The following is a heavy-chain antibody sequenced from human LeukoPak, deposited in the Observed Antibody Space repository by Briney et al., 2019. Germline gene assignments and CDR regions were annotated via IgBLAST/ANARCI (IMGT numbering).Heavy chain of an antibody. CDR1: GFIFSVYG. V-gene: IGHV3-33*01. CDR3: TTSEQWLVLSFDY. Sequence: PGRSLRLSCAASGFIFSVYGMHWVRQAPGKGLEWVASIWYDGNNKYYEDSVKGRFTISRDNSKNTLYLQMNSLKTEDTAVYYCTTSEQWLVLSFDYWGQGTLVTVSS. J-gene: IGHJ4*02. D-gene: IGHD6-19*01. CDR2: IWYDGNNK.